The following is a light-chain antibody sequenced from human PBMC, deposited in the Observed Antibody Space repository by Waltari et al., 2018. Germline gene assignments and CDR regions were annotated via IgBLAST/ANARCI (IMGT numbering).Light chain of an antibody. CDR1: DSNFGTGYD. CDR3: QAYDKSLSSVV. CDR2: ANS. J-gene: IGLJ2*01. V-gene: IGLV1-40*01. Sequence: QSVLTQPPSVSGAPGQRVTLSCTGTDSNFGTGYDVHWYQQFPGTAPKLLIYANSNRPSGVPDRFSGSRSGTSASLTITGLQAEDEADYYCQAYDKSLSSVVFGGGTKVTVL.